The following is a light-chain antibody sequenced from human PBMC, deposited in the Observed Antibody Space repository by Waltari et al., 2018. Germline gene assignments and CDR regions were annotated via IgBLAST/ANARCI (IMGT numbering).Light chain of an antibody. J-gene: IGKJ1*01. CDR2: KAS. V-gene: IGKV1-5*03. Sequence: DIQMTQSPSTLSAYVGDRVSITCRASQSISSWLAWYQQKPGQAPKLLIYKASSLESGVPSRFSGSGSGTEFTLTISSLQPDDFATYYCQQYNSYLTFGQGTKVEIK. CDR1: QSISSW. CDR3: QQYNSYLT.